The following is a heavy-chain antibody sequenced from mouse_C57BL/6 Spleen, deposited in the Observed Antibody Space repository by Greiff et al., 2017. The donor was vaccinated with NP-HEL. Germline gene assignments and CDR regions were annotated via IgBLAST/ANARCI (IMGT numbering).Heavy chain of an antibody. V-gene: IGHV5-9-1*02. CDR1: GFTFSSYA. CDR3: TRGGYYYYGSYYAMDY. Sequence: EVKLVESGEGLVKPGGSLKLSCAASGFTFSSYAMSWVRQTPEKRLEWVAYISSGGDYIYYADTVKGRFTISRDNARNTLYLQMSSLKSEDTAMYYCTRGGYYYYGSYYAMDYWGQGTSVTVSS. D-gene: IGHD1-1*01. J-gene: IGHJ4*01. CDR2: ISSGGDYI.